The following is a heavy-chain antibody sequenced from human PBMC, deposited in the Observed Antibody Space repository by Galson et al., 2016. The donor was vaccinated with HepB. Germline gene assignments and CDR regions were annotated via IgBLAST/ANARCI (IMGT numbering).Heavy chain of an antibody. V-gene: IGHV3-23*01. CDR1: TFTFRNYG. Sequence: SLRLSCAASTFTFRNYGMSWVRQAPGKGLEWVSVISGGGGTTYYADSVKGRFTISRDNSKNTLYVQMNSLRVEDTAVYYCAKGWLWDSFDMWCQGTMVTVSS. CDR3: AKGWLWDSFDM. J-gene: IGHJ3*02. CDR2: ISGGGGTT. D-gene: IGHD1-26*01.